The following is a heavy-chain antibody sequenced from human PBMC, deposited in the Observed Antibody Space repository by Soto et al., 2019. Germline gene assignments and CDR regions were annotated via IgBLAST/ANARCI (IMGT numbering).Heavy chain of an antibody. V-gene: IGHV4-34*01. CDR2: INHSGST. CDR1: GGSFSGYY. D-gene: IGHD2-2*01. Sequence: QVQLQQWGAGLLKPSETLSLTGAVYGGSFSGYYWSWIRQPPGKGLEWIGEINHSGSTNYNPSLKSRVTISVDTTKNQDSLKMSSVTAADTAVYYCARGYCSRTSCYGMRLFMGSGLAWCDPWGQGTLVTVSS. CDR3: ARGYCSRTSCYGMRLFMGSGLAWCDP. J-gene: IGHJ5*02.